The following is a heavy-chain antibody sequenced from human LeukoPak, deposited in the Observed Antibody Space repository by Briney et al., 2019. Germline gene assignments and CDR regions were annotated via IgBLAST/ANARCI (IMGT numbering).Heavy chain of an antibody. Sequence: SETLSLTCTVSGGSISSYYWSWIRQPPGKGLEWIGSIYYSGSTYYNPSLKSRVTISVDTSKNQFSLKLSSVTAADTAVYYCARHALGVVPAALFDYWGQGTLVTVSS. J-gene: IGHJ4*02. CDR1: GGSISSYY. CDR3: ARHALGVVPAALFDY. D-gene: IGHD2-2*01. V-gene: IGHV4-59*05. CDR2: IYYSGST.